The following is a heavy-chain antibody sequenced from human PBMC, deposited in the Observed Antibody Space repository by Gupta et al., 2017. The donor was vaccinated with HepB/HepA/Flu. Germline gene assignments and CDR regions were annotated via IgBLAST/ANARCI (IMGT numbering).Heavy chain of an antibody. CDR1: GGSFSGYY. V-gene: IGHV4-34*01. CDR3: ARGHPRRGITFGGVTGFDY. J-gene: IGHJ4*02. CDR2: INHSGST. Sequence: QVQLQQWGAGLLKPSETLSLTCAVYGGSFSGYYWSWIRQPPGKGLEWIGEINHSGSTNYNPSLKSRVTISVDTSKNQFSLKLSSVTAADTAVYYCARGHPRRGITFGGVTGFDYWGQGTLVTGSS. D-gene: IGHD3-16*01.